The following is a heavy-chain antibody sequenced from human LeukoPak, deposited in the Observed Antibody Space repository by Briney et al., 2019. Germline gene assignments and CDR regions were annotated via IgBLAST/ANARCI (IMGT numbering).Heavy chain of an antibody. V-gene: IGHV1-8*01. CDR1: GYTFTSYD. CDR3: ARAPSITGTTPPGY. D-gene: IGHD1-7*01. Sequence: ASVKVSCKASGYTFTSYDINWVRQATGQGLEWMGWMNPNSGNTGYAQKFQGRVTITRNTSISTAYMEVSSLRSEDAAVYYCARAPSITGTTPPGYWGQGTLVTVSS. J-gene: IGHJ4*02. CDR2: MNPNSGNT.